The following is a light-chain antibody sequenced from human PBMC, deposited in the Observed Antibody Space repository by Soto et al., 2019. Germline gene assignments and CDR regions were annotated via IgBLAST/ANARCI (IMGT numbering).Light chain of an antibody. CDR3: SSYTRGITLV. Sequence: QSVLTQPASVSGSPGQSITISCTGTASDVGGYNYVSWYQQRPGRAPKLLIYEVTNRPSGVSNRFSGSQSGNTASLTISGLQAEDEADYYCSSYTRGITLVFGTGTKLTVL. V-gene: IGLV2-14*01. J-gene: IGLJ1*01. CDR2: EVT. CDR1: ASDVGGYNY.